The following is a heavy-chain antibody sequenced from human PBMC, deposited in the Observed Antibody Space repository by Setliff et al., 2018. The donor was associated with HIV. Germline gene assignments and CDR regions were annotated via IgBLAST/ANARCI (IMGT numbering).Heavy chain of an antibody. CDR3: ARVTSDSSGYY. Sequence: SLRLSCAASGFTFSTFPMHWLRQAPGKELEWVAVISSDGNDKYNADSVNGRFTISRDNSENTLYLQMNGLRSEDTAVYYCARVTSDSSGYYWGQGALVTVSS. J-gene: IGHJ4*02. CDR2: ISSDGNDK. D-gene: IGHD3-22*01. CDR1: GFTFSTFP. V-gene: IGHV3-30*04.